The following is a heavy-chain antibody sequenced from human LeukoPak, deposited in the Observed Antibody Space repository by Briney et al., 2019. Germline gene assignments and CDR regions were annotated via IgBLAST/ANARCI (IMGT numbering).Heavy chain of an antibody. Sequence: ASVKVSCKASGYTFTSYGISWVRQAPGQGLEWMGWISAYNGNTNYAQKLQGRVTMTTDTSTSTAYLELRSLSSDDTAVYYCARELGYCSSTSCYASLDYWGPGTLVTVSS. CDR1: GYTFTSYG. J-gene: IGHJ4*02. D-gene: IGHD2-2*01. V-gene: IGHV1-18*01. CDR3: ARELGYCSSTSCYASLDY. CDR2: ISAYNGNT.